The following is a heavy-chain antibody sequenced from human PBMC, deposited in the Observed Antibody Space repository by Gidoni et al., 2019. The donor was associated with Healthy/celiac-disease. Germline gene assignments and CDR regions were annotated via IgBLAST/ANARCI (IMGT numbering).Heavy chain of an antibody. CDR3: ARHPPGTMIVVDDAFDI. CDR2: IYYSGST. D-gene: IGHD3-22*01. Sequence: QLQLQESGPGLVKPSETLSLTCTVSGGSISSSSYYWGWIRQPPGKGLEWIGSIYYSGSTYYNPSLKSRVTISVDTSKNQFSLKLSSVTAADTAVYYCARHPPGTMIVVDDAFDIWGQGTMVTVSS. CDR1: GGSISSSSYY. V-gene: IGHV4-39*01. J-gene: IGHJ3*02.